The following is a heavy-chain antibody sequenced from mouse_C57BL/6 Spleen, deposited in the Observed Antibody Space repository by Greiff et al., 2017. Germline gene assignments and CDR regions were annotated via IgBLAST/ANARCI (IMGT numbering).Heavy chain of an antibody. J-gene: IGHJ3*01. D-gene: IGHD3-2*02. CDR1: GYTFTDYY. Sequence: VQLQQTGTELGKPGASVKISWKASGYTFTDYYMKWVKQSHGKSLEWIGDINPNNGGTSYNQKFKGKATLTVDKSSSTAYMELRSLTSEDSAVYYCARRDSSGPLAYWGQGTLVTVSA. V-gene: IGHV1-26*01. CDR3: ARRDSSGPLAY. CDR2: INPNNGGT.